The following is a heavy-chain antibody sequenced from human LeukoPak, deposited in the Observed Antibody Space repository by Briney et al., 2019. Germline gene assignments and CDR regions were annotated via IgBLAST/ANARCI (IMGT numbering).Heavy chain of an antibody. CDR2: INHSGST. V-gene: IGHV4-34*01. J-gene: IGHJ4*02. D-gene: IGHD3-22*01. CDR3: ARAYDYYDSSGYSTRPLDY. Sequence: SETLSLTCAVYGGSFSGYYWSWIRQPPGKGPEWIGEINHSGSTNYNPSLKSRVTISVDTSKNQFSLKLSSVTAADTAVYYCARAYDYYDSSGYSTRPLDYWGQGTLVTVSS. CDR1: GGSFSGYY.